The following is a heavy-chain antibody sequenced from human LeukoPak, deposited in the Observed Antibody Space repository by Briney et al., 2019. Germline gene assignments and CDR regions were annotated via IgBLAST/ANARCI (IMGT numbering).Heavy chain of an antibody. D-gene: IGHD4-17*01. V-gene: IGHV5-51*01. Sequence: GESLKISCKGSGYSFTSYWIGWVRQMPGKGLEWMGIIYPGDSDTRYSPSFQGQVTISADKSISTAYLQWSSLKASDTAMYYCARLIGNTVTWGAFDIWGQGTMVTVSS. CDR2: IYPGDSDT. J-gene: IGHJ3*02. CDR1: GYSFTSYW. CDR3: ARLIGNTVTWGAFDI.